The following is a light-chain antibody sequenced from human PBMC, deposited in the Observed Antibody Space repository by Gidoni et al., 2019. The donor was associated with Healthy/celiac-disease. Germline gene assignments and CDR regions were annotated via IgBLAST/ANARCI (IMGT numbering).Light chain of an antibody. J-gene: IGKJ3*01. Sequence: EIVLTQSPATLSLSPGERATLPCRASQSVSSYLAWYQQKPGQAPRLLIYDASHRATGIPARFRGSGSGTDFPLTLSSLAPEDFAVYYCPQRSNWPPFPFGPGTKVDIK. V-gene: IGKV3-11*01. CDR1: QSVSSY. CDR3: PQRSNWPPFP. CDR2: DAS.